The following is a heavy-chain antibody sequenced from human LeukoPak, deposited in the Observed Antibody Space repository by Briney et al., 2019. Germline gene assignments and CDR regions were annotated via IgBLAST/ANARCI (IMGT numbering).Heavy chain of an antibody. D-gene: IGHD2-2*02. Sequence: GGSLRLSCAASGFTLSSYSMNWVRQAPGKGLEWVSSISSSSSYIYYADSVKGRFTISRDNAKNSLYLQMNSLRAEDTAVYYCAREGRRSIVVVPAAIGHDAFDIWGQGTMVTVSS. CDR3: AREGRRSIVVVPAAIGHDAFDI. V-gene: IGHV3-21*01. CDR1: GFTLSSYS. CDR2: ISSSSSYI. J-gene: IGHJ3*02.